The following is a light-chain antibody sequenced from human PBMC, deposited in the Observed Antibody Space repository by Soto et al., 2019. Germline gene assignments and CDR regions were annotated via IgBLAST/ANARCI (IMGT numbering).Light chain of an antibody. J-gene: IGLJ2*01. V-gene: IGLV2-14*01. Sequence: QSALTQPASVSGSSGQSITISCDGTSSDVGGFNFVSWYQHHPGKAPKLVIYEVSNRPSGVSTRFSGSKSGNTASLTISGLQAEDEAEYYCSSYRGGSHVVFGGGTKLTVL. CDR3: SSYRGGSHVV. CDR2: EVS. CDR1: SSDVGGFNF.